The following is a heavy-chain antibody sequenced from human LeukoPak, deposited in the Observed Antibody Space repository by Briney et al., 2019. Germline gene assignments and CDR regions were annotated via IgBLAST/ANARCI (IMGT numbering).Heavy chain of an antibody. CDR3: AKDMFHELTVPGGGSCQI. CDR1: GFTFDDYA. V-gene: IGHV3-9*01. Sequence: PGRSLRLSCAASGFTFDDYAMHWVRQAPGKGLEWVSGISWNSGSIGYADSVKGRFTISRDNAKNSLYLQMNSLRAEDTALYYCAKDMFHELTVPGGGSCQIWGQGTMVTVSS. J-gene: IGHJ3*02. CDR2: ISWNSGSI. D-gene: IGHD2-15*01.